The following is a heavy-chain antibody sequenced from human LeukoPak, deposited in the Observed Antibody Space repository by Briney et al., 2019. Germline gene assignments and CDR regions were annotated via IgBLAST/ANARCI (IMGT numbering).Heavy chain of an antibody. D-gene: IGHD3-10*01. V-gene: IGHV1-2*02. J-gene: IGHJ4*02. Sequence: GASVKVSCKASGYTFTSYYMHWVRQAPGQGLEWMGWINPNSGGTNYAQKLQGRVTMTTDTSTSTAYMELRSLRSDDTAVYYCARDGLALGSGSFFDWGQGTLVTVSS. CDR2: INPNSGGT. CDR1: GYTFTSYY. CDR3: ARDGLALGSGSFFD.